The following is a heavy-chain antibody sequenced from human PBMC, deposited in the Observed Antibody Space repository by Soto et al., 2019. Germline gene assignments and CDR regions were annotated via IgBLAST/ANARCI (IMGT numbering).Heavy chain of an antibody. J-gene: IGHJ4*01. CDR3: ARVHVMVVAGSTFDY. CDR1: GYSIGSVSY. CDR2: IYHGGTT. D-gene: IGHD6-19*01. Sequence: SETLSLTCTVSGYSIGSVSYWAGIRQPPGKGPEWIASIYHGGTTFYNPSLKSRITISVDTSNNQFSLKLTSVTAADTAVYYCARVHVMVVAGSTFDYWGHGTLVTVYS. V-gene: IGHV4-38-2*02.